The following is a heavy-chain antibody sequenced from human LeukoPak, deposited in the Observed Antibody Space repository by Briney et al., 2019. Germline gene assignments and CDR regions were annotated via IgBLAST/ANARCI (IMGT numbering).Heavy chain of an antibody. V-gene: IGHV3-23*01. CDR2: SGDGT. Sequence: GGSLRRSCVASGFTFSSYAMSWVRQAPGKGLEWVSCSGDGTYYADSVKGRFTISTDNSKNTLYLQMNSLRAEDTAVYYCAKRYCSGGICYSFFDYWGQGTLVTVSS. J-gene: IGHJ4*02. CDR3: AKRYCSGGICYSFFDY. D-gene: IGHD2-15*01. CDR1: GFTFSSYA.